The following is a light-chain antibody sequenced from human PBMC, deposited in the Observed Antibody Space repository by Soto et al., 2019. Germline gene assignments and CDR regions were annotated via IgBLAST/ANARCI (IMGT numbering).Light chain of an antibody. CDR3: SSHTTTGTRV. CDR2: EVT. CDR1: SSDIGAYNY. J-gene: IGLJ1*01. V-gene: IGLV2-14*01. Sequence: QSALTQPASVSGSPGQSITISCAGTSSDIGAYNYVSWYQHHPGEAPKLMIYEVTYRPSGVSDRFSGSKSANTASLTISGLQAEDEADYYCSSHTTTGTRVFGTGTKVTVL.